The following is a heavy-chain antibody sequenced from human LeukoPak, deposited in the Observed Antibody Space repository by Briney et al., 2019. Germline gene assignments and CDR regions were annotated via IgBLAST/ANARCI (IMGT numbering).Heavy chain of an antibody. CDR1: EGTFGSSA. V-gene: IGHV1-69*04. CDR3: ARARLGDLDFFES. D-gene: IGHD3-16*01. CDR2: IIPFVGTP. Sequence: SVKVSCKASEGTFGSSAFSWVRQAPGQGLECMGRIIPFVGTPDYSQRFQGRVTIGLDKSTSTVYMQLSSLTSEDTAMYYCARARLGDLDFFESWGQGTLVTVSS. J-gene: IGHJ4*02.